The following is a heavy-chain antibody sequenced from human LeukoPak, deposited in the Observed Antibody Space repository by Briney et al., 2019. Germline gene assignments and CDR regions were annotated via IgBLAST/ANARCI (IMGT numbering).Heavy chain of an antibody. Sequence: GGSLRLSCAASGFTFSSYATSWVRQAPGKGLEWVSAISGSGGSTYYADSVKGRFTISRDNSKNTLYLQMNSLRAEDTAVYYCASHPYSSSALFDYWGQGTLVTVSS. CDR1: GFTFSSYA. V-gene: IGHV3-23*01. D-gene: IGHD6-6*01. CDR2: ISGSGGST. CDR3: ASHPYSSSALFDY. J-gene: IGHJ4*02.